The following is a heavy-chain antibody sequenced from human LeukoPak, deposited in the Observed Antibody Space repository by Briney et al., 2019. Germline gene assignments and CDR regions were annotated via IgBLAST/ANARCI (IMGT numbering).Heavy chain of an antibody. CDR1: GFTFSNYN. Sequence: GGSLRLSCAASGFTFSNYNMNWVRQAPGKAMEWVSCISSSSSYIYYADSVKGRFTISRDNAKNSLNLQMNSLRGEDTAVYYCARDGYDSSGYLQTFDYWGQGTLVTVSS. D-gene: IGHD3-22*01. CDR3: ARDGYDSSGYLQTFDY. V-gene: IGHV3-21*01. CDR2: ISSSSSYI. J-gene: IGHJ4*02.